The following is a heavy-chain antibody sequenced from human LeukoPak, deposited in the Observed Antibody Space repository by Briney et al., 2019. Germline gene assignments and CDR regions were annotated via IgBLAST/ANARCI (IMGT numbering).Heavy chain of an antibody. CDR1: GFTFSSYA. CDR2: ISGSGGST. V-gene: IGHV3-23*01. D-gene: IGHD1-26*01. Sequence: GGSLRLSCAASGFTFSSYAMSWVRQAPGKGLDWVSAISGSGGSTYYADSVKGRFTISRDNSKNTLYLQMNILRAEDTAVYYCAKDSTGSYYKVLSGYFDYWGQGTLVTVSS. J-gene: IGHJ4*02. CDR3: AKDSTGSYYKVLSGYFDY.